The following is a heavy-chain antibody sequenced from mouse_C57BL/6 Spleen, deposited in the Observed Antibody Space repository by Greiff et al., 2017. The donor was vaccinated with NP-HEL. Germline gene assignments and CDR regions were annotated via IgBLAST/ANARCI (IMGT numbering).Heavy chain of an antibody. CDR2: IYPSDSET. D-gene: IGHD2-5*01. CDR3: ARSGYSNSDY. V-gene: IGHV1-61*01. J-gene: IGHJ2*01. CDR1: GYTFTSYW. Sequence: QVQLQQPGAELVRPGSSVKLSCKASGYTFTSYWMDWVKQRPGQGLEWIGNIYPSDSETHYNQKFKDKATLTVDKSSSTAYMQLSSLTSEDSAVXYCARSGYSNSDYWGQGTTLTVSS.